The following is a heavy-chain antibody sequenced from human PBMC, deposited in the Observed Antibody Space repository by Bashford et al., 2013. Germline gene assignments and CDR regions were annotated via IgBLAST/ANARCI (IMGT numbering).Heavy chain of an antibody. J-gene: IGHJ6*02. CDR1: GGSFSGYY. V-gene: IGHV4-34*01. D-gene: IGHD6-13*01. Sequence: SETLSLTCAVYGGSFSGYYWSWIRQPPGKGLEWIGEINHSGSTNYNPSLKSRVTISVDTSKNQFSLKLSSVTAADTAVYYCARGLRYSSSWAPTYYYYGMDVWGQGTTVTVSS. CDR2: INHSGST. CDR3: ARGLRYSSSWAPTYYYYGMDV.